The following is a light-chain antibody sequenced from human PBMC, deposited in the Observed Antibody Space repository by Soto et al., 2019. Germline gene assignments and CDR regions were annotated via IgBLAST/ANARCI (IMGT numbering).Light chain of an antibody. CDR3: QQYNNWPRT. V-gene: IGKV4-1*01. CDR2: GAS. J-gene: IGKJ1*01. CDR1: QSVLYSSNNKNS. Sequence: DIVMTQSPDSLAVSLGERATINCKSSQSVLYSSNNKNSVAWYQQKPGQAPRLLIYGASTRATGIPARFSGSGSGTEFTLTISSLQSEDFAVYYCQQYNNWPRTFGHGTKVDI.